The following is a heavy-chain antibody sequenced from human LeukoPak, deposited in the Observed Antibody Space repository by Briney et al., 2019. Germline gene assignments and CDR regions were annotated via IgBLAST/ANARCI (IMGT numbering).Heavy chain of an antibody. CDR1: GGSISSGDYY. Sequence: SETLSLTCTVSGGSISSGDYYWSWIRQPPGKDLEWIGYIYYSGSTYYNPSLKSRVTISVDTSKNQFSLKLSSVTAADTAVYYCARDHSSGWYVFDYWGQGTLVTVSS. CDR2: IYYSGST. CDR3: ARDHSSGWYVFDY. V-gene: IGHV4-30-4*01. J-gene: IGHJ4*02. D-gene: IGHD6-19*01.